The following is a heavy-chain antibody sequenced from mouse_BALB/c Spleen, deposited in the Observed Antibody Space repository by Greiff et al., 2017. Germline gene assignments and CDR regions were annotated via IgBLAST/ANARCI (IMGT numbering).Heavy chain of an antibody. CDR1: GYAFSSSW. D-gene: IGHD1-2*01. J-gene: IGHJ2*01. CDR3: ARRGAITTATLDY. V-gene: IGHV1-82*01. CDR2: IYPGDGDT. Sequence: VKLQESGPELVKPGASVKISCKASGYAFSSSWMNWVKQRPGQGLEWIGRIYPGDGDTNYNGKFKGKATLTADKSSSTAYMQLSSLTSVDSAVYFCARRGAITTATLDYWGQGTTLTVSS.